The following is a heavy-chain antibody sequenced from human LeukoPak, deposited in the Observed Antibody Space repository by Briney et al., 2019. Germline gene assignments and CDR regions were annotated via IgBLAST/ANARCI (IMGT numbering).Heavy chain of an antibody. CDR2: IHHSGST. D-gene: IGHD3-22*01. Sequence: GSLRLSCAASGFTFSSYGLHWVRQPPGKGLEWIGSIHHSGSTYYNPSLKSRVNISVDTSKNQFSLKLTSVTPADTAVYYWARTTCYDNRGYYYWGQGTLVTVSS. J-gene: IGHJ4*02. CDR3: ARTTCYDNRGYYY. V-gene: IGHV4-38-2*01. CDR1: GFTFSSYG.